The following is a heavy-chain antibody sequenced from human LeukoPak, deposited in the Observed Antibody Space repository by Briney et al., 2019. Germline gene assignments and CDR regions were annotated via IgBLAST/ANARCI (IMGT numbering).Heavy chain of an antibody. J-gene: IGHJ4*02. CDR3: ARDHSSSCQLLDY. CDR1: GYTFTTYG. CDR2: ISAYNGDI. D-gene: IGHD6-13*01. V-gene: IGHV1-18*01. Sequence: GAPVKVSCKASGYTFTTYGVTWVRQAPRQGLEWMGWISAYNGDIKYAEKFQDRITMTTDTFTNTAYMELRSLRSDDTAVYYCARDHSSSCQLLDYWGQGTLVTVSS.